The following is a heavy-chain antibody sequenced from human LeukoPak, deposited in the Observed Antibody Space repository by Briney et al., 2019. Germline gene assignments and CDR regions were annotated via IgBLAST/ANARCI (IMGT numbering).Heavy chain of an antibody. CDR2: INWNGGST. J-gene: IGHJ4*02. V-gene: IGHV3-20*04. D-gene: IGHD1-26*01. CDR1: GFTFDDYG. Sequence: RPGGSLRPSCAASGFTFDDYGMSWVRQAPGKGLEWVSGINWNGGSTGYADSVKGRFTISRDNAKNSLYLQMNSLRAEDTALYYCARAVGATGVYYFDYWGQGTLVTVSS. CDR3: ARAVGATGVYYFDY.